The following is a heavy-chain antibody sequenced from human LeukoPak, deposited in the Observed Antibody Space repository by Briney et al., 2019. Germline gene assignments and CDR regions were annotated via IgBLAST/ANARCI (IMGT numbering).Heavy chain of an antibody. CDR1: GYTFTGYY. D-gene: IGHD3-22*01. CDR3: AKAYYYDSSGYYPVY. J-gene: IGHJ4*02. V-gene: IGHV1-2*02. Sequence: ASVKVSCKASGYTFTGYYMHWVRQAPGQGLEWMGWINPNSGGTNYAQKFQGRVTMTRDTSISTAYMELSRLRTDDTAVYYCAKAYYYDSSGYYPVYWGQGTLVTVSS. CDR2: INPNSGGT.